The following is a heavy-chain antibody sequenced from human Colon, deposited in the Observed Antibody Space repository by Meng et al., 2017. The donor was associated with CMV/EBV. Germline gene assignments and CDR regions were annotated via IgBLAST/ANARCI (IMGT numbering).Heavy chain of an antibody. D-gene: IGHD6-13*01. CDR2: ISGGGGTT. J-gene: IGHJ4*02. V-gene: IGHV3-23*01. Sequence: ETLSLTCAASGFTFSSYDITWVRQAPGKGLEWVSDISGGGGTTYYADSVKGRFTISRDNSKNTVYLQMNSLSAADTALYYCAKGGGSWYLDYRGQGTLVTVSS. CDR1: GFTFSSYD. CDR3: AKGGGSWYLDY.